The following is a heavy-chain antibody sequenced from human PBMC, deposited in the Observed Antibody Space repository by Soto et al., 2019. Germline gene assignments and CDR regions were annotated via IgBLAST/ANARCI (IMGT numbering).Heavy chain of an antibody. CDR3: ASRPFVLGSGWNFDL. Sequence: QITLKESGPTLVIPTQTLTLTCTFSGFSLNTRGVGVGWIRQPPGKSLEWVALIHWDDEKRYSPSLRNTLTITKDTYKNQVVLIMTNMDPVDTAPYYCASRPFVLGSGWNFDLWGQGILVTVSS. J-gene: IGHJ4*02. V-gene: IGHV2-5*02. D-gene: IGHD6-19*01. CDR2: IHWDDEK. CDR1: GFSLNTRGVG.